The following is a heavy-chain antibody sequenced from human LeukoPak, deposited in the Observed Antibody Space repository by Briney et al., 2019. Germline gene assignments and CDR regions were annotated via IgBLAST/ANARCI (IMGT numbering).Heavy chain of an antibody. CDR2: IYYSGST. V-gene: IGHV4-59*01. D-gene: IGHD5-18*01. J-gene: IGHJ3*02. CDR3: ARLSGSVAMANDAFDI. CDR1: AGSISDYY. Sequence: SETLSLTCTVSAGSISDYYWSWIRQPPGKGLEWIGYIYYSGSTNYNPSLKSRVTISVDTSKNQFSLKLSSVTAADTAVYYCARLSGSVAMANDAFDIWGQGTMVTVSS.